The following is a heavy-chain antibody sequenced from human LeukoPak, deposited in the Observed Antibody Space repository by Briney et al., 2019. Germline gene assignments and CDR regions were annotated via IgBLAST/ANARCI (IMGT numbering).Heavy chain of an antibody. Sequence: ASVKVSCKASGYTFTGYYIHWVRQAPGQGLEWMGWINPNSGATEYTQNFQGRVTMTRDTSISTAYMQVSSLRSDDTAVYYCARGHTIKGFDHWGQGTLVSVSS. CDR2: INPNSGAT. D-gene: IGHD2-2*01. V-gene: IGHV1-2*02. J-gene: IGHJ4*02. CDR3: ARGHTIKGFDH. CDR1: GYTFTGYY.